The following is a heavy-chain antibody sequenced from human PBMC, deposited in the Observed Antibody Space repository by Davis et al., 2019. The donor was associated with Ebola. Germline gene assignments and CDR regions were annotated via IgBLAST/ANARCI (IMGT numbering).Heavy chain of an antibody. CDR1: GFTFSSYW. Sequence: GESLKISCAASGFTFSSYWMSWVRQAPGKGLEWVAIIKQDGSEKYYVDSVKGRFTISRDNAKNSLYLQMNSLRAEDTAVYYCARGGWASGMDVWGQGTTVTVSS. CDR2: IKQDGSEK. CDR3: ARGGWASGMDV. V-gene: IGHV3-7*01. D-gene: IGHD6-19*01. J-gene: IGHJ6*02.